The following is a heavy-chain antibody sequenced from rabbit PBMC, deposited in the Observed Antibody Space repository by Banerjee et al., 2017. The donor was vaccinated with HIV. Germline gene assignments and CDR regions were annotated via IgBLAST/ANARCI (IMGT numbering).Heavy chain of an antibody. CDR2: INTISGDT. J-gene: IGHJ4*01. D-gene: IGHD8-1*01. CDR1: GFSFSNGYV. V-gene: IGHV1S45*01. Sequence: QEQLEESGGDLVKPEGSLTLTCTASGFSFSNGYVMCWVRQAPGKGLEWIACINTISGDTVYATWAKGRFTISKASWTTVTLQMTSLTAADTATYFCAREGAGSSYYFDLWGQGTLVTVS. CDR3: AREGAGSSYYFDL.